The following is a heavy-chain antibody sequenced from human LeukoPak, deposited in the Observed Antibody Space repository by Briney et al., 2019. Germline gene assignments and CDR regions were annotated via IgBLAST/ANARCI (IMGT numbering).Heavy chain of an antibody. J-gene: IGHJ4*02. CDR1: GDSISSSNW. V-gene: IGHV4-4*02. CDR3: TRAGYCTSTSCYVIDY. D-gene: IGHD2-2*01. CDR2: IFHSGSV. Sequence: SGTLSLTCAVSGDSISSSNWWSWVRQPPGKGLEWIGEIFHSGSVNYNPSLRSRVTISVDKSKNQFSLKLTSVTAADTAVYYCTRAGYCTSTSCYVIDYWGQGTLVTVSS.